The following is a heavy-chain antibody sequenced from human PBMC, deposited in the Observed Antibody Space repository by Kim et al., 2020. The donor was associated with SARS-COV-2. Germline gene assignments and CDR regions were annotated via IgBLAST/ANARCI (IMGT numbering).Heavy chain of an antibody. CDR1: GYSFISYG. J-gene: IGHJ2*01. D-gene: IGHD1-20*01. V-gene: IGHV1-18*01. CDR3: ARFATVITRNWYFDL. Sequence: ASVKVSCKASGYSFISYGISWVRQAPGQGLEWMGWISGYNGNTKYAQNLKDRIAMTTDTYTNTAYLELTSLTSDDTAVYYCARFATVITRNWYFDLWGRGTLVTVSS. CDR2: ISGYNGNT.